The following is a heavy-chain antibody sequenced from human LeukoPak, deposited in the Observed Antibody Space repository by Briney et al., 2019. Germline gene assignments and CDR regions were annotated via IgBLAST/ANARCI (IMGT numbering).Heavy chain of an antibody. D-gene: IGHD1-26*01. CDR1: GGSISSSSYY. Sequence: PSETLSLTCTVSGGSISSSSYYWGWIRQPPGKWLEWIGSIYYSGTTYYDPSLKSRVTISVNTSKNQFSLKLTSVTAADTAVYYCAGTEVGALFDYWGQGTLVTVSS. J-gene: IGHJ4*02. CDR2: IYYSGTT. CDR3: AGTEVGALFDY. V-gene: IGHV4-39*01.